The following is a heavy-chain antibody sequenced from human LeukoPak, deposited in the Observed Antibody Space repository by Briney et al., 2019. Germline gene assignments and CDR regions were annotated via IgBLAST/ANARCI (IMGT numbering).Heavy chain of an antibody. CDR2: IWYDGSNR. CDR3: AKDISATIIYADY. CDR1: GFTFSNYG. V-gene: IGHV3-30*02. D-gene: IGHD5-12*01. J-gene: IGHJ4*02. Sequence: GGSLRLSCAASGFTFSNYGMHWVRQAPGKGLEWVAVIWYDGSNRYYADSMKGRFTISRDNSKNTLYLQMNSLRAEDTALYYCAKDISATIIYADYWGQGTLVTVSS.